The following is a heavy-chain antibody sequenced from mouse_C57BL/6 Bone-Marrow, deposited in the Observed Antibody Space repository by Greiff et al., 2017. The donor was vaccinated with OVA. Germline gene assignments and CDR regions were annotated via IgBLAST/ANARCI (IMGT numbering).Heavy chain of an antibody. V-gene: IGHV1-81*01. D-gene: IGHD1-1*01. CDR1: GYTFTSYG. CDR3: AIITTVVATDFDAMDY. J-gene: IGHJ4*01. CDR2: IYPRSGNT. Sequence: VQLQQSGAELARPGASVKLSCKASGYTFTSYGISWVKQSTGQGLEWIGEIYPRSGNTYYNEKFKGKGTLTADKSSSTGYMELRSLTSEDSAVYVCAIITTVVATDFDAMDYWGQGTSVTVSS.